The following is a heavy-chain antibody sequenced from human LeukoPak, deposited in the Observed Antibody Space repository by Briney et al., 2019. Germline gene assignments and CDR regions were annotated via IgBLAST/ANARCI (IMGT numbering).Heavy chain of an antibody. CDR1: GGSISSFY. CDR2: SYTRGST. J-gene: IGHJ4*02. D-gene: IGHD3-22*01. CDR3: ARFEAITMIVPV. Sequence: PTETLSLTLSVLGGSISSFYWSWIPPPPERRPGWIVRSYTRGSTNYNPSLKRRVTMSVDTSKNQFSLKLSSVTAADTAVYYCARFEAITMIVPVWGQGTLVTVSS. V-gene: IGHV4-4*07.